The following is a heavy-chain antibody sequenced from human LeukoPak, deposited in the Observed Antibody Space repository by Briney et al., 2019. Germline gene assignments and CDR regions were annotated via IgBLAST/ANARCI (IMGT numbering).Heavy chain of an antibody. CDR2: IKQDGSEK. D-gene: IGHD5-12*01. CDR1: GFTFDHYA. V-gene: IGHV3-7*01. J-gene: IGHJ6*02. Sequence: GGSLRLSCAASGFTFDHYAMSWVRQAPGKGLEWVANIKQDGSEKYYVDSVKGRFTISRDNAKNSLYLQMNSLRAEDTAVYYCARVSPTRGYYYGMDVWGQGTLVTVSS. CDR3: ARVSPTRGYYYGMDV.